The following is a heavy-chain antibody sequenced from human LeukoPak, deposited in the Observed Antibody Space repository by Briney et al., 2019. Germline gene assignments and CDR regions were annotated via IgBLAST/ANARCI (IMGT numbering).Heavy chain of an antibody. CDR1: GFSFSSYE. CDR2: ISSSSTSGSSV. V-gene: IGHV3-48*03. D-gene: IGHD6-6*01. J-gene: IGHJ4*02. Sequence: GGSLRLSCAASGFSFSSYEMNWVRQAPGQGLEWVSYISSSSTSGSSVYYADSVSGRFTVSRDNAKNSLSLQMNSLRAEDTAVYYCATVGRSSRPGYWGQGTLVTVSS. CDR3: ATVGRSSRPGY.